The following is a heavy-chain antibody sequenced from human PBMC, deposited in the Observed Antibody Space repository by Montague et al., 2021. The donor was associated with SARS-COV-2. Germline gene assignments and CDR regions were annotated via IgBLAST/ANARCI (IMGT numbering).Heavy chain of an antibody. J-gene: IGHJ4*02. CDR2: XDWDDDK. Sequence: PALVKPTQTLTLTCTFSGFSLSTSGMCVSWIRQPLGKALEWLALXDWDDDKYYSTSLKTRLTISKDTSKNQVVLTMTNMDPVDTATYYCARSYYDILTGYYMAFDYWGQGTLVTVSS. CDR1: GFSLSTSGMC. V-gene: IGHV2-70*01. D-gene: IGHD3-9*01. CDR3: ARSYYDILTGYYMAFDY.